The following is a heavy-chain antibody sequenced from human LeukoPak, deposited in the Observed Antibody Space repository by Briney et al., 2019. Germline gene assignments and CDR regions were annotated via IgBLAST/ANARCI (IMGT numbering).Heavy chain of an antibody. V-gene: IGHV3-33*01. CDR2: IWCDGSNK. CDR3: ARVGRRSYYYFDY. Sequence: GGSLRLSCAASGFTFSSYGMHWVRQAPGKGLEWVAVIWCDGSNKYYADSVKGRFTISRDNSKNTLYLQMNSLRAVDTAVYYCARVGRRSYYYFDYWGQGTLVTVTS. D-gene: IGHD1-26*01. J-gene: IGHJ4*02. CDR1: GFTFSSYG.